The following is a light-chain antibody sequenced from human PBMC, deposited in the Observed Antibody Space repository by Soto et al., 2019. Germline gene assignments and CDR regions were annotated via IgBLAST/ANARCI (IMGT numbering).Light chain of an antibody. Sequence: EIVMTQSPATLSVSPGERATLSCRASQSVSSNLAWYQQKPGQAPRLLIYGASTRPTGIPAGFSGSGSGTEFTLTISSLQSEDFAVYYCQQYNNWPPWTFGQGTKEEIK. CDR2: GAS. CDR1: QSVSSN. CDR3: QQYNNWPPWT. V-gene: IGKV3-15*01. J-gene: IGKJ1*01.